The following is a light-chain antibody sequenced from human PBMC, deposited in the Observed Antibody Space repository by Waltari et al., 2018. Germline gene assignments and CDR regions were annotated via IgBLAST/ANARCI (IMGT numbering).Light chain of an antibody. CDR2: AAS. CDR1: QGISNS. J-gene: IGKJ3*01. V-gene: IGKV1-NL1*01. Sequence: CRAGQGISNSLAWYQQKPGKAPKLLLYAASTLESGVPSRFSGSGSGTDYTLTISSLQPEDFATYHCQQYYSIPPVTFGPGTRVDFK. CDR3: QQYYSIPPVT.